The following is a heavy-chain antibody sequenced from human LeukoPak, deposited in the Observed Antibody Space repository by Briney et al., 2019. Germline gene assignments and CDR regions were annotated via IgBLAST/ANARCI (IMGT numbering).Heavy chain of an antibody. CDR1: GGAIRSHY. J-gene: IGHJ4*02. D-gene: IGHD1/OR15-1a*01. Sequence: SETLSLTCTVSGGAIRSHYWNWIRQPAGKGLEWIGRIYSSGYTNDNPFLKSRITMSVDMSENQFSLRLNSVTAADTAVYYCARGEHSVDSWGQGMLVTVSS. CDR3: ARGEHSVDS. V-gene: IGHV4-4*07. CDR2: IYSSGYT.